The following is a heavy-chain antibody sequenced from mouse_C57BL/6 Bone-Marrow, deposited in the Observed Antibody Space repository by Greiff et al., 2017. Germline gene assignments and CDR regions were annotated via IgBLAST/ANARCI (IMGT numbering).Heavy chain of an antibody. D-gene: IGHD2-3*01. V-gene: IGHV5-9-1*02. CDR2: ISRGGDYI. CDR1: GFTFSSYA. CDR3: TRDGYYWCAY. Sequence: EVKLVESGEGLVKPGGSLKLSCAASGFTFSSYAMSCVRRTPERRLEWVAYISRGGDYIYYADTVKGRFTISRDNARNTLYLQMSRLKSEDTAMYYCTRDGYYWCAYWGQGTLVTVSA. J-gene: IGHJ3*01.